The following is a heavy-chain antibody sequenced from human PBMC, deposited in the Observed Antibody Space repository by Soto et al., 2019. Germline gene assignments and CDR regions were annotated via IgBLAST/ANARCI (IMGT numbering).Heavy chain of an antibody. Sequence: QVQLQESGPGLVKPSQTLSLTCTVSGGSISSGDYYWSWIRQPPGKGLEWIGYIYYSGYTFYNPSLKSRLTLSVDTSKHQFSLKLISVTAADTAVYYCARAKYSGAFDIWGQGTMVTVSS. J-gene: IGHJ3*02. CDR1: GGSISSGDYY. V-gene: IGHV4-30-4*01. CDR3: ARAKYSGAFDI. CDR2: IYYSGYT. D-gene: IGHD2-15*01.